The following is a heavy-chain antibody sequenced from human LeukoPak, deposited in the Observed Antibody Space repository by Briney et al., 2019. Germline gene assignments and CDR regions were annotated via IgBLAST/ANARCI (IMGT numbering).Heavy chain of an antibody. CDR2: IKQEGSEK. V-gene: IGHV3-7*01. D-gene: IGHD1-26*01. CDR3: AREGGATMN. CDR1: GFTFRGYW. J-gene: IGHJ4*02. Sequence: PGGSLRLSCGDSGFTFRGYWMSWVREAPGKGREWGADIKQEGSEKYYVDSVKGRFTISRDNAKNSLYLQMNSLRAEDMAVYYCAREGGATMNWGQGTLVTVSS.